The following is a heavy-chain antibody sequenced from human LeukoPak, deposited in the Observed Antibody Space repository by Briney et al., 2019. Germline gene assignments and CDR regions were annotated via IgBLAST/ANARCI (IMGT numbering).Heavy chain of an antibody. J-gene: IGHJ4*02. CDR2: MNPNSGNT. D-gene: IGHD3-22*01. V-gene: IGHV1-8*03. CDR1: GYTSTSYD. Sequence: GASVKVSCKASGYTSTSYDINWVRQATGQGLEWMGWMNPNSGNTGYAQKFQGRVTITRNTSISTAYMELSSLRSEDTAVYYCARGVAYDSSGVGDYWGQGTLVTVSS. CDR3: ARGVAYDSSGVGDY.